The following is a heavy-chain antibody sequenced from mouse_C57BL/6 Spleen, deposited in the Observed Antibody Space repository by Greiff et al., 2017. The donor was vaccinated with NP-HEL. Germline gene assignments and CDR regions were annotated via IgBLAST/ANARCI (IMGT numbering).Heavy chain of an antibody. V-gene: IGHV1-18*01. CDR3: ARFHYYGRDWYFDV. CDR1: GYTFTDYN. Sequence: EVHVKQSGPELVKPGASVKIPCKASGYTFTDYNMDWVKQSHGKSLEWIGDINPNNGGTIYNQKFKGKATLTVDKSSSTAYMELRSLTSEDTAVYYCARFHYYGRDWYFDVWGTGTTVTVSS. D-gene: IGHD1-1*01. CDR2: INPNNGGT. J-gene: IGHJ1*03.